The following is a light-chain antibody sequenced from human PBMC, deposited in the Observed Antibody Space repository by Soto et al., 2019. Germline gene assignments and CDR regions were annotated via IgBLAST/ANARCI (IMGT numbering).Light chain of an antibody. Sequence: EIVLTQSPATLSSFPGDRVTLSCRASQYINTRLAWYQHRPGQAPRLLIYGASSRATGIPDRFSGSGSGTDFTLTISRLEPEDFAVYYCQQYGSSPWTFGQGTKVDI. CDR3: QQYGSSPWT. V-gene: IGKV3-20*01. CDR1: QYINTR. CDR2: GAS. J-gene: IGKJ1*01.